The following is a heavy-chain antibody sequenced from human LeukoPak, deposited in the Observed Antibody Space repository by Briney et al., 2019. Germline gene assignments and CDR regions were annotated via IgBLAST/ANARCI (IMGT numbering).Heavy chain of an antibody. CDR2: IYTSGST. D-gene: IGHD4-17*01. J-gene: IGHJ4*02. V-gene: IGHV4-4*07. Sequence: SETLSLTCTVSGGSISSYYWSWNRQPAGKGLEWIGRIYTSGSTNYNPSLKSRVTISVDKSKNQFSLKLSSVTAADTAVYYCARHGDYEGYFDYWGQGTLVTVSS. CDR1: GGSISSYY. CDR3: ARHGDYEGYFDY.